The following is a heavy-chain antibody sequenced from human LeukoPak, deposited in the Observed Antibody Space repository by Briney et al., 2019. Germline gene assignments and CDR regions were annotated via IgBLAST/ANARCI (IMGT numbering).Heavy chain of an antibody. V-gene: IGHV4-59*08. CDR3: ARHELGGSGSYPNWFDP. D-gene: IGHD3-10*01. CDR1: GGSISSYY. J-gene: IGHJ5*02. CDR2: IYYSGST. Sequence: PSETLSLTCTVSGGSISSYYWSWIRQPPGKGLEWIGYIYYSGSTNYNPSLKSRVTISVDTSKNQFSLKLSSVTAADTAVYYCARHELGGSGSYPNWFDPWGQGTLVTVSS.